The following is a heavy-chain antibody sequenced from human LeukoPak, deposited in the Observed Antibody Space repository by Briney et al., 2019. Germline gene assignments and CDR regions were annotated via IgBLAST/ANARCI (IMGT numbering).Heavy chain of an antibody. CDR2: ISYDGSNE. CDR3: ARGLYCSGGSCPANWFDP. CDR1: GFTFSSYA. D-gene: IGHD2-15*01. J-gene: IGHJ5*02. V-gene: IGHV3-30*04. Sequence: PGGSLRLSCAASGFTFSSYAMHWVRQAPGKGLEWVAVISYDGSNEYYADSVKGRFTISRDNSKNTLYLQMNSLRAEDTAVYYCARGLYCSGGSCPANWFDPWGQGTLVTVSS.